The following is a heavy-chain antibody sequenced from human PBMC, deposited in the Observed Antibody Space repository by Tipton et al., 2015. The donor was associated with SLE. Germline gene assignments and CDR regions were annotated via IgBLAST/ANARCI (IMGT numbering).Heavy chain of an antibody. CDR2: ISAYNGNT. CDR3: ARGWYYDSSGSTGYYGMDV. D-gene: IGHD3-22*01. CDR1: GYTFTSYG. J-gene: IGHJ6*02. V-gene: IGHV1-18*01. Sequence: QVQLVQSGAEVKKPGASVKVSCKASGYTFTSYGISWVRQAPGQGLEWMGWISAYNGNTNYAQKLQGRVTMTTDTSTSTAYMELRSLRSDDTAVYHCARGWYYDSSGSTGYYGMDVWGQGTTVTVSS.